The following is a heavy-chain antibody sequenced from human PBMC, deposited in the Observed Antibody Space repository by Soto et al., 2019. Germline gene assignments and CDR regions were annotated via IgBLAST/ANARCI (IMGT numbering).Heavy chain of an antibody. D-gene: IGHD3-3*01. J-gene: IGHJ6*03. V-gene: IGHV1-18*01. CDR3: ARARITIFGVADYYYYYMDV. CDR2: ISAYNGNT. CDR1: GYTFTSYG. Sequence: ASVKVSCKASGYTFTSYGISWVRQAPGQGLEWMGWISAYNGNTNFAQKLQGRDTMTKDPSTSTAYMELGSLSFDDPAVYYFARARITIFGVADYYYYYMDVWGKGTTVTVSS.